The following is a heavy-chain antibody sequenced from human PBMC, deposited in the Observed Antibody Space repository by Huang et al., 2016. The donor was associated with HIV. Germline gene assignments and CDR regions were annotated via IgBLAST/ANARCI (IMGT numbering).Heavy chain of an antibody. J-gene: IGHJ4*02. D-gene: IGHD2-21*01. V-gene: IGHV1-18*01. CDR2: VSGYSGFT. CDR1: GYTFSIYG. Sequence: QVQLVQSGPEVKKPGALVKVSCKASGYTFSIYGSGWVRQAPGQGPEWMGVVSGYSGFTETSQKFQGRVTMTTDTSTGTDYMDLGSLTADDTAVYYCARVPSDLYSDYWGQGTLVTVSS. CDR3: ARVPSDLYSDY.